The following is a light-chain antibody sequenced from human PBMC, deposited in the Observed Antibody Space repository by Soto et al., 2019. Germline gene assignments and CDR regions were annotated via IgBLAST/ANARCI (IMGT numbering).Light chain of an antibody. CDR2: KAS. Sequence: IQMTKSPSTLSSKLGDTVTVTCGASQSISGWLAWYQQKPGKAPKLLIYKASSLESGVPSRFSGSGSGTDFTLTIRSLQTQDFATYYGQQSYSTLTWTFGQGTKVDIK. CDR1: QSISGW. J-gene: IGKJ1*01. CDR3: QQSYSTLTWT. V-gene: IGKV1-5*03.